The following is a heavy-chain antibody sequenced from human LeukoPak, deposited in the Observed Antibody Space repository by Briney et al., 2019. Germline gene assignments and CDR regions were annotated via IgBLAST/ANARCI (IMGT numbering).Heavy chain of an antibody. CDR2: IIPIFGTA. D-gene: IGHD3-22*01. Sequence: SVKVSCRASGGTFSSYAISWVRQAPGQGLEWMGRIIPIFGTANYAQKFQGRVTITTDESTSTAYMELSSLRSEDTAVYYCARSDSSGYYYYFDYWGQGTLVTVSS. J-gene: IGHJ4*02. CDR3: ARSDSSGYYYYFDY. CDR1: GGTFSSYA. V-gene: IGHV1-69*05.